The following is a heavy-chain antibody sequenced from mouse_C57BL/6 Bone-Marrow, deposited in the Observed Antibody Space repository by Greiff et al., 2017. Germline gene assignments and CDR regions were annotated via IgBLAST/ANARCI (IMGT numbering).Heavy chain of an antibody. J-gene: IGHJ2*01. CDR1: GYTFTSYW. V-gene: IGHV1-69*01. CDR2: IDPSDSYT. CDR3: ARGTPYDYDNY. D-gene: IGHD2-4*01. Sequence: QVKLQQPGAELVMPGASVKLSCKASGYTFTSYWMHWVKQRPGQGLEWIGEIDPSDSYTNYNQKFKGKYTLTVDKSSSTAYMQLSSLTSEDSAVYYCARGTPYDYDNYWGQGTTLTVSS.